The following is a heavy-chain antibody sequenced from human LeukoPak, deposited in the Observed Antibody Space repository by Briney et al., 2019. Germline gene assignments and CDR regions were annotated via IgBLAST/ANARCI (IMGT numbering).Heavy chain of an antibody. CDR2: INPSGGNT. J-gene: IGHJ5*02. CDR1: GYTFTFYY. V-gene: IGHV1-46*01. Sequence: ASVKVSCKASGYTFTFYYMHWVRQAPGQGLEWMGIINPSGGNTSYAQKFQGRVTMTRDMSTSTVYMELSSLRSEDTAVYYCAADDLISMSWGQGTLVTVSS. CDR3: AADDLISMS.